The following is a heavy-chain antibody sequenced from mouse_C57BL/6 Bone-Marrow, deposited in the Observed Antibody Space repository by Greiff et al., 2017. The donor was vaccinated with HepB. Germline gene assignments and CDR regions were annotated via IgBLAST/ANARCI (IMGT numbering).Heavy chain of an antibody. Sequence: QVQLQQPGAELVRPGSSVKLSCKASGYTFTSYWMDWVKQRPGQGLEWIGNIYPSDSETHYNQKFKDKATLTVDKSSSTAYMQLSSLTSEDSAVYFCARREFIRDFDYWGQGTTLTVSS. J-gene: IGHJ2*01. CDR1: GYTFTSYW. D-gene: IGHD1-1*01. V-gene: IGHV1-61*01. CDR3: ARREFIRDFDY. CDR2: IYPSDSET.